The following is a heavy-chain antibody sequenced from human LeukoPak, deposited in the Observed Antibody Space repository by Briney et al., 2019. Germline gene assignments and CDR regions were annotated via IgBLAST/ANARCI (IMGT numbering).Heavy chain of an antibody. CDR3: AGGPGVAVAGIGAFDI. CDR2: INPNSGGT. Sequence: ASVTVSFTASGYTFTGYYMHWVRQAPGQGLEWMGWINPNSGGTNYAQKFQGWVTMTRDTSISTAYMELSRLRSDDTAVYYCAGGPGVAVAGIGAFDIWGQGTMVTVSS. CDR1: GYTFTGYY. V-gene: IGHV1-2*04. D-gene: IGHD6-19*01. J-gene: IGHJ3*02.